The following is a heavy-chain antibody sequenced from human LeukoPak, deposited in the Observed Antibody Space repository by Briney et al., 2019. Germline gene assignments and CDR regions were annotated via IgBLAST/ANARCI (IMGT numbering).Heavy chain of an antibody. Sequence: GGSLRLSCAASGFTFSSYGMHWVRQAPGKGLEWVAFIRYDGSNKYYADSVKGRFTISRDNSKNTLYLQMNSLRAEDTAVYYCAKDQWSYYYDSSGYYPPDYWGQGTLVTVSS. CDR3: AKDQWSYYYDSSGYYPPDY. J-gene: IGHJ4*02. V-gene: IGHV3-30*02. CDR2: IRYDGSNK. CDR1: GFTFSSYG. D-gene: IGHD3-22*01.